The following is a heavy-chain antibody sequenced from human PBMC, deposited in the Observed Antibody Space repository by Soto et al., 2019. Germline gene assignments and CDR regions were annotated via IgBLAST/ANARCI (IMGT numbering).Heavy chain of an antibody. J-gene: IGHJ5*02. CDR1: GGSISSGGYS. CDR2: IYHSGST. Sequence: TLSLTCAVSGGSISSGGYSWSWIRQPPGKGLEWIGYIYHSGSTYYNPSLKSRVTISVDRSKNQFSLKLSSVTAADTAVYYCARVPGYYNWFDPWGQGTLVTVSS. D-gene: IGHD3-9*01. V-gene: IGHV4-30-2*01. CDR3: ARVPGYYNWFDP.